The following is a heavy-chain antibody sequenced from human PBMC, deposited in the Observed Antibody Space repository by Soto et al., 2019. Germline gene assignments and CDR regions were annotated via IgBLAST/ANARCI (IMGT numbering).Heavy chain of an antibody. J-gene: IGHJ4*02. V-gene: IGHV1-24*01. CDR2: FDPEDGET. Sequence: ASVKVSCKVSGYTLTELSMHWVRQAPGKGLEWMGGFDPEDGETIYAQKFQGRVTMTEDTSTDTAYMELSSLRSEDTAVYYCATEFFDCSGGSCYRGSSYYLDYWGQGTLVTVSS. CDR3: ATEFFDCSGGSCYRGSSYYLDY. D-gene: IGHD2-15*01. CDR1: GYTLTELS.